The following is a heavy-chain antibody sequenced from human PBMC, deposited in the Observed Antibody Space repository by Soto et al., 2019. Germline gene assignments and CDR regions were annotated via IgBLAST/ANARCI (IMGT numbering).Heavy chain of an antibody. CDR2: IYHSGST. J-gene: IGHJ6*02. CDR3: ARVIAAAGTIYYYYGMDV. CDR1: GSSISSSGYS. D-gene: IGHD6-13*01. Sequence: KPSETLSLTFAVSGSSISSSGYSWSWIRQPPGKGLEWIGYIYHSGSTYYNPSLKSRVTISVDRSKNQFSLKLSSVTAADTAVYYCARVIAAAGTIYYYYGMDVWAQGTTVTVSS. V-gene: IGHV4-30-2*01.